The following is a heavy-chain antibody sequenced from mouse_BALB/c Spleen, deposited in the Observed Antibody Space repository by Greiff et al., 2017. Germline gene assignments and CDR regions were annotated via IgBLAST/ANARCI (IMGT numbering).Heavy chain of an antibody. J-gene: IGHJ2*01. D-gene: IGHD2-4*01. V-gene: IGHV1-14*01. CDR1: GYTFTSYV. Sequence: EVKLQESGPELVKPGASVKMSCKASGYTFTSYVMHWVKQKPGQGLEWIGYINPYNDGTKYNEKFKGKATLTSDKSSSTAYMELSSLTSEDSAVYYCAREGMITREYYFDYWGQGTTLTVSS. CDR2: INPYNDGT. CDR3: AREGMITREYYFDY.